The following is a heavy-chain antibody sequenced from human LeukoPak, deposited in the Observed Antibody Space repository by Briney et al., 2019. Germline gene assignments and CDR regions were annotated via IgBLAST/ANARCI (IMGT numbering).Heavy chain of an antibody. V-gene: IGHV4-59*01. CDR1: GGSITSFY. CDR2: IYYSGST. J-gene: IGHJ5*02. CDR3: ARGYCSGGSCYGPFDP. D-gene: IGHD2-15*01. Sequence: SETLSLTCTVSGGSITSFYWSWIRQPPGKGLEWIGYIYYSGSTNYNPSLKSRVTISIDTSKNQFSLKLSSVTAADTAVYYCARGYCSGGSCYGPFDPWGQGTLVTVSS.